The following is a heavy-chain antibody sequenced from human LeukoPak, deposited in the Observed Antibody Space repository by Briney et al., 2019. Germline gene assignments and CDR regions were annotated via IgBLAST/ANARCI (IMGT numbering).Heavy chain of an antibody. CDR3: ARDDVDTPTFDY. Sequence: PSETLSLTCTVSGGSISSSSYYWGWIRQPPEKGLEWIGSIYYSGSTYYNPSLKSRVTISVDTSKNQLSLKLNSVTAADTAMYYCARDDVDTPTFDYWGRGALVTVSS. V-gene: IGHV4-39*07. CDR1: GGSISSSSYY. CDR2: IYYSGST. D-gene: IGHD5-18*01. J-gene: IGHJ4*02.